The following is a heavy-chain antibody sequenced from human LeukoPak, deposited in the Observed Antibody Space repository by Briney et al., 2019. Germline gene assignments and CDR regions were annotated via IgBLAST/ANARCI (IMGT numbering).Heavy chain of an antibody. Sequence: GGSLRLSCAASGFTFSSYAMHWVRQAPGKGLEWVAVISYDGSNKYYADSVKGRFTISRDNSKNTLYLQMNSLRAEDTAVYYCARDGMGAKLAYYYYYYMDVWGKGTTVTVSS. D-gene: IGHD1-26*01. J-gene: IGHJ6*03. CDR3: ARDGMGAKLAYYYYYYMDV. CDR2: ISYDGSNK. V-gene: IGHV3-30-3*01. CDR1: GFTFSSYA.